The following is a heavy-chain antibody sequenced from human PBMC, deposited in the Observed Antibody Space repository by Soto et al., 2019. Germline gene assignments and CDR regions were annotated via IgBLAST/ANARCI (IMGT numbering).Heavy chain of an antibody. D-gene: IGHD3-10*01. V-gene: IGHV3-21*01. J-gene: IGHJ6*02. CDR3: AGGVSGSFPAYYYYYGMDV. CDR1: GFPFSSYS. CDR2: ISSSSSYI. Sequence: KPGGSLRLSCADSGFPFSSYSMNWVRQAPGKGLEWVSSISSSSSYIYYADSVKGRFTISRDNAKNSLYLQMNSLRAEDTAVYYCAGGVSGSFPAYYYYYGMDVWGQGTTVTVSS.